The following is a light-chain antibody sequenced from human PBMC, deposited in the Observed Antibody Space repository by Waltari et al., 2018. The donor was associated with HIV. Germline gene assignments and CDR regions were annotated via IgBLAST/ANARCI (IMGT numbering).Light chain of an antibody. V-gene: IGLV2-23*01. J-gene: IGLJ1*01. CDR3: CSYGGFTTYV. CDR1: SSDVGGYSL. CDR2: EDT. Sequence: QSALTQPASVSGSHGQSITISCIGTSSDVGGYSLVSWYQHHPGKAPQLLIFEDTERPSGVSNRFSASKSGTTASLTISGLLAEDAADYYCCSYGGFTTYVFGSGTKVTVL.